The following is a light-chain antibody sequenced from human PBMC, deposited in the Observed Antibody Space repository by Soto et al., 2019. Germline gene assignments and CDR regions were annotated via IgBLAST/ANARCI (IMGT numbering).Light chain of an antibody. Sequence: EIVLTQSPATLSVSPGERATLSCRASQSVSRNLAWFQQKPGQTLRLLIYGASTRATGIPARFSGSGSGTEFTLTISSLQSEDFAVYYCQQYNKWPLTFGPGTKVEIK. J-gene: IGKJ3*01. CDR3: QQYNKWPLT. V-gene: IGKV3-15*01. CDR1: QSVSRN. CDR2: GAS.